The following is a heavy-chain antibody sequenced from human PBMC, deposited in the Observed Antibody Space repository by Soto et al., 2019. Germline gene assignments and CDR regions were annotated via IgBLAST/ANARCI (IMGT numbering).Heavy chain of an antibody. J-gene: IGHJ5*02. D-gene: IGHD3-3*01. V-gene: IGHV4-59*01. CDR3: ARVLFGRGNWFDP. CDR1: GRSISTYS. Sequence: SETLSLTCTVSGRSISTYSWSWIRQPPGKGLEWIGYIYYSGSTNYNPSLKSRVTISVDTSKNQFSLKLSSVTAADTAVYYCARVLFGRGNWFDPWGQGTLVTVS. CDR2: IYYSGST.